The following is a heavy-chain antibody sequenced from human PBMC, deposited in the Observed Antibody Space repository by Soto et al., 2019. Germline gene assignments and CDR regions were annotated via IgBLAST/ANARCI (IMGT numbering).Heavy chain of an antibody. V-gene: IGHV3-15*07. CDR2: IKSKTDGGTT. J-gene: IGHJ4*02. CDR1: GLTLTNVF. Sequence: EVQLVESGGGLVKPGESLRLSCAASGLTLTNVFMNWVRQAPGKGLERVGRIKSKTDGGTTDYAAPVRGRFTISRDDSKNTLYLQMNSLKTEDTAVYYCSYGADYYFDYWGQGTLVTVSS. D-gene: IGHD4-17*01. CDR3: SYGADYYFDY.